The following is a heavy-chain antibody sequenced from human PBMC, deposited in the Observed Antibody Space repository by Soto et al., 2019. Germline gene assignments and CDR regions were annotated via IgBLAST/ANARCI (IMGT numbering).Heavy chain of an antibody. J-gene: IGHJ4*02. CDR3: AARYFWSRPWTDRRLDY. D-gene: IGHD3-3*01. CDR1: GDSIIRSYW. Sequence: SETLSLTCAVSGDSIIRSYWWNFIRQPPEKGLEWIGQISHSGSTTYNPSLTSRVTISVDKSKNQFSLKLNSVTAADTAVYYCAARYFWSRPWTDRRLDYWGQGTLVTVSS. CDR2: ISHSGST. V-gene: IGHV4-4*02.